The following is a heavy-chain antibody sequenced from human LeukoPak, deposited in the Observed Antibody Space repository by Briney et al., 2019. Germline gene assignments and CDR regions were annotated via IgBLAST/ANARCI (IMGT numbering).Heavy chain of an antibody. CDR3: ARVAYYYDSSGYYHEFDY. Sequence: GGSLRLSCAASGFTFSSYEMNWVRQAPGKGLEWVANIKQDGSEKYYVDSVKGRFTISRDNAKNSLYLQMNSLRAEDTAVYYCARVAYYYDSSGYYHEFDYWGQGTLVTVSS. CDR2: IKQDGSEK. CDR1: GFTFSSYE. J-gene: IGHJ4*02. V-gene: IGHV3-7*01. D-gene: IGHD3-22*01.